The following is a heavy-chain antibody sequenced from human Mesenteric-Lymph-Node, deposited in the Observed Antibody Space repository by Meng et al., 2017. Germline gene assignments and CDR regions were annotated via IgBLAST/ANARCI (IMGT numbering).Heavy chain of an antibody. CDR3: ARGTPGRSYSDY. CDR1: GYTFASYG. D-gene: IGHD3-10*01. Sequence: QGHLVKAGVEGKKPGASVRVACEASGYTFASYGISWLRQAPGQGLEWMGWFVNNVDTYSAQKFQGRVTMTTDTHTSTAFMELRSLRSDDTAVYYCARGTPGRSYSDYWGQGTLVTVSS. V-gene: IGHV1-18*01. J-gene: IGHJ4*02. CDR2: FVNNVDT.